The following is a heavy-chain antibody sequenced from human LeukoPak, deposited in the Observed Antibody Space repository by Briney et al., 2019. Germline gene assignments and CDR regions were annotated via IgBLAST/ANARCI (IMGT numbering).Heavy chain of an antibody. D-gene: IGHD3-22*01. CDR1: GFTFSTYW. CDR2: INKNGGDQ. V-gene: IGHV3-7*05. J-gene: IGHJ4*02. Sequence: GGSLRLSCAASGFTFSTYWMTWVRQAPGKGLEWVANINKNGGDQYYGDSVKGRFTISRDNTKNSLYLQMNSLRAEDTAMYYCTTYYDSGPSKDWGQGTLVTVSS. CDR3: TTYYDSGPSKD.